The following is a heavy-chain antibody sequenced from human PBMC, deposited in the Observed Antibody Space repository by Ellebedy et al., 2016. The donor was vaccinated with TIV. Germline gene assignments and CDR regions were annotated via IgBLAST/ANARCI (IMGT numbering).Heavy chain of an antibody. CDR1: GYIFTSYG. CDR2: ISTYNGDT. V-gene: IGHV1-18*04. Sequence: AASVKVSCKAFGYIFTSYGISWVRQAPGQGLKWMGWISTYNGDTNYAQKFQGRVTMTTDTSTSTVYMELRSLRSDDTAVYYCARDDVYSGYDWAGNYFDYWGQGTLVTVSS. D-gene: IGHD5-12*01. CDR3: ARDDVYSGYDWAGNYFDY. J-gene: IGHJ4*02.